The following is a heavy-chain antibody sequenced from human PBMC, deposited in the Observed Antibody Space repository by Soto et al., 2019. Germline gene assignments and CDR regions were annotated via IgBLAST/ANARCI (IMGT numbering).Heavy chain of an antibody. J-gene: IGHJ4*02. Sequence: LSLTCTVSGGSVTSGRYYLSWIRQPPGKGLEWIGYIYYSGSTNYNPSLKSRVTMSVDTSKNQFSLKVSSVTAADTAVYYCARSGSGYSGYDYFDSRGQGTLVTVSS. CDR1: GGSVTSGRYY. D-gene: IGHD5-12*01. V-gene: IGHV4-61*01. CDR3: ARSGSGYSGYDYFDS. CDR2: IYYSGST.